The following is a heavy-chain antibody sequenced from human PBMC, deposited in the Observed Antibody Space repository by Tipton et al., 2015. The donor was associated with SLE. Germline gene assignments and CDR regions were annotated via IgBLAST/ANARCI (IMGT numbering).Heavy chain of an antibody. V-gene: IGHV4-38-2*01. Sequence: TLSLTCAVSGYSISSGYYWGWIRQPPGKGLEWIGEINHSGRTNYNPSLKSRVTISVDTSKNQFSLKLGSVTAADTAVYYCARRGSSPNFDYWGQGTLVTVSS. CDR3: ARRGSSPNFDY. J-gene: IGHJ4*02. CDR2: INHSGRT. D-gene: IGHD6-6*01. CDR1: GYSISSGYY.